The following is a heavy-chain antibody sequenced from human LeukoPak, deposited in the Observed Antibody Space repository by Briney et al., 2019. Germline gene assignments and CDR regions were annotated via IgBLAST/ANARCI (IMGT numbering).Heavy chain of an antibody. J-gene: IGHJ4*02. Sequence: SETLSLTCLVSGGSISGSHWSWIRQPPGKGLEWIGYIYYSGSTNYNPSLKSRVTISVDTSKNQFSLKLSSVTAADTAVYYCARSSSSPVTFDYWGQGTLVTVSS. V-gene: IGHV4-59*01. CDR3: ARSSSSPVTFDY. D-gene: IGHD6-6*01. CDR2: IYYSGST. CDR1: GGSISGSH.